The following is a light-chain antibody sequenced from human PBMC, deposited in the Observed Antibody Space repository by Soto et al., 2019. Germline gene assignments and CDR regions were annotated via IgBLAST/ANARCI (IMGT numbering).Light chain of an antibody. V-gene: IGKV3-20*01. Sequence: EIVLTQSPGTLSLSPGERATLSCRASQSVTSTYFGWYQQKPGQAPRLLIYGASKRQSGVPNRFSGGGSGTDFTLPITGLQPEDFAVYYCQQSSRSDTFGGGTKVDIK. CDR3: QQSSRSDT. CDR2: GAS. CDR1: QSVTSTY. J-gene: IGKJ4*01.